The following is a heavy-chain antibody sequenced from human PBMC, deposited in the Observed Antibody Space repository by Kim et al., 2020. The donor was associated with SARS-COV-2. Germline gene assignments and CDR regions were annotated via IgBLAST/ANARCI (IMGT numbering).Heavy chain of an antibody. CDR2: INPNSGGT. CDR3: ARDDSLGDDFWSGYYRHYYYGMDV. Sequence: ASVKVSCKASGYTFTGYYMHWVRQAPGQGLEWMGWINPNSGGTNYAQKFQGRVTMTRDTSISTAYMELSRLRSDDTAVYYCARDDSLGDDFWSGYYRHYYYGMDVWGQGTTVTVSS. V-gene: IGHV1-2*02. J-gene: IGHJ6*02. CDR1: GYTFTGYY. D-gene: IGHD3-3*01.